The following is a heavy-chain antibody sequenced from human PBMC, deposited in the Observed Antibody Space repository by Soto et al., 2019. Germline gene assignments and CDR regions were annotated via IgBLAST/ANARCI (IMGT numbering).Heavy chain of an antibody. CDR1: GFTFTSYA. J-gene: IGHJ6*02. V-gene: IGHV3-23*01. CDR3: VKWASEWLLRFGPTSDYYYGMDV. CDR2: SSAMAGRT. Sequence: VGSLRLSCAASGFTFTSYAMSWVRHAQGNRLEWVSASSAMAGRTYYAHSVMGRFTICRDNSKNTLYLQMNSLRAEDTAVYYCVKWASEWLLRFGPTSDYYYGMDVWGQGTTGTASS. D-gene: IGHD3-3*01.